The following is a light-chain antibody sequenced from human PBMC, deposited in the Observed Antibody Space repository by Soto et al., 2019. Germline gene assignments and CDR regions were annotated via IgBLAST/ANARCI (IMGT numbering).Light chain of an antibody. CDR3: QQYDNCHPWT. CDR2: GAS. J-gene: IGKJ1*01. V-gene: IGKV3-15*01. Sequence: EVVMTQSPATLSVSPGERATLSCRASQSVGSNLAWYQQKPGQAPRLLIHGASTRATGIPVRFSGSGSGTEFTLTIGSLQSEDFAFYYCQQYDNCHPWTFGQGTKVEIK. CDR1: QSVGSN.